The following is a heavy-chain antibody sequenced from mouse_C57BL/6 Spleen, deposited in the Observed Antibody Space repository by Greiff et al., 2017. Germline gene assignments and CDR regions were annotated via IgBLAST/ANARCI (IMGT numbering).Heavy chain of an antibody. V-gene: IGHV1-50*01. J-gene: IGHJ1*03. Sequence: QVQLQQPGAELVKPGASVKLSCKASGYTFTSSWMQWVKQRPGQGLEWIGEIDPSDSYTNYNQKFKGKATLTVDTSSSTAYMRRRSLTYEDSAVYYGARGGGYYYGSSWYFDVWGTGTTVTVSS. CDR3: ARGGGYYYGSSWYFDV. D-gene: IGHD1-1*01. CDR1: GYTFTSSW. CDR2: IDPSDSYT.